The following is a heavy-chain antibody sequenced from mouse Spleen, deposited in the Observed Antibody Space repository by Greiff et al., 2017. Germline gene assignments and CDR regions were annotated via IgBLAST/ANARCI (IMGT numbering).Heavy chain of an antibody. CDR3: TIYGNYYAMDY. CDR2: INPSNGGT. D-gene: IGHD2-1*01. V-gene: IGHV1S81*02. Sequence: QVQLKESGAELVKPGASVKLSCKASGYTFTSYYMYWVKQRPGQGLEWIGEINPSNGGTNFNEKFKSKATLTVDKSSSTAYMQLSSLTSEDSAVYYCTIYGNYYAMDYWGQGTSVTVSS. J-gene: IGHJ4*01. CDR1: GYTFTSYY.